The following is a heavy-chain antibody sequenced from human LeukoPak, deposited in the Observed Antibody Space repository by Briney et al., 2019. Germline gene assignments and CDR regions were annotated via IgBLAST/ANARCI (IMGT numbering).Heavy chain of an antibody. CDR3: ARGLLRGVMRFDY. CDR2: IMPTFGTA. J-gene: IGHJ4*02. V-gene: IGHV1-69*05. Sequence: SVKVSCKASGYTFTSYGISWVRQAPGQGLEWMGGIMPTFGTANYAQKFQGRVTITTDEFTNTAYMELSSLRSEDTAVYYCARGLLRGVMRFDYWGQGSLVTVSS. D-gene: IGHD3-10*01. CDR1: GYTFTSYG.